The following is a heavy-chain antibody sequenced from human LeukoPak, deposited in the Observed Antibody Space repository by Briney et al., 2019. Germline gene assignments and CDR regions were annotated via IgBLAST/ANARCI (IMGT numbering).Heavy chain of an antibody. V-gene: IGHV1-2*02. CDR3: ARGYYYDSSGYYGY. D-gene: IGHD3-22*01. CDR2: INPNSGGT. CDR1: GYTFTGYY. J-gene: IGHJ4*02. Sequence: EASVKVSCKASGYTFTGYYMHWVRQAPGQGLEWMGWINPNSGGTNYAQKFQGRVTMTRDTSISAAYMELSRLRSDDTAVYYCARGYYYDSSGYYGYWGQGTLVTVSS.